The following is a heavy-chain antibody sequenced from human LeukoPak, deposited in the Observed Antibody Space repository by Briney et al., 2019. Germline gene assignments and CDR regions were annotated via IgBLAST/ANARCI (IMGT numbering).Heavy chain of an antibody. D-gene: IGHD3-10*01. Sequence: GRSLRLSCAASGFTFDDYAMHWVRQAPGKGLEWVSGISWNSGSIGYADSVKGRFTISRDNAKNSLYLQMNSLRAEDTALYYCAKMGSGSHIEGSLDYWGQGTLVTVSS. CDR3: AKMGSGSHIEGSLDY. CDR2: ISWNSGSI. J-gene: IGHJ4*02. CDR1: GFTFDDYA. V-gene: IGHV3-9*01.